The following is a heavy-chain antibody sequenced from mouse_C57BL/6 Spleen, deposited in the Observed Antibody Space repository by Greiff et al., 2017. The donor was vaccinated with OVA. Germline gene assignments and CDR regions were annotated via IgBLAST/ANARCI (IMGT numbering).Heavy chain of an antibody. CDR3: ARVGTTVAWYFDV. V-gene: IGHV5-4*03. CDR2: ISDGGSYT. Sequence: EVKLVESGGGLVKPGGSLKLSCAASGFTFSSYAMSWVRQTPEKRLEWVATISDGGSYTYYPDNVKGRFTISRDNAKNNLYLQMSHLKSEDTAVYYCARVGTTVAWYFDVWGTGTTVTVSS. D-gene: IGHD1-1*01. CDR1: GFTFSSYA. J-gene: IGHJ1*03.